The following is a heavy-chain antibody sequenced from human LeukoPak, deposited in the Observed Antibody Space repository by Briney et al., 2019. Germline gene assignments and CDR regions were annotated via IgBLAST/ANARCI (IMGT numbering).Heavy chain of an antibody. Sequence: ASVKVSCKVSGYTLTELSMHWVRQAPGKGLEWMGGFDPEDGETIYAQKFQGRVTMTEDTSTDTAYMELSSLTSEDTAVYYCATRRERYEGFLFYFDYWGQGTLVTVSS. CDR2: FDPEDGET. CDR1: GYTLTELS. CDR3: ATRRERYEGFLFYFDY. V-gene: IGHV1-24*01. D-gene: IGHD5-12*01. J-gene: IGHJ4*02.